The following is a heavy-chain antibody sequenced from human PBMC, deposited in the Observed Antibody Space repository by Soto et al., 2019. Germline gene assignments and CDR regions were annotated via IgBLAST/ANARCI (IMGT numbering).Heavy chain of an antibody. V-gene: IGHV3-15*05. CDR3: TTTWGLGGYDTSDDLDY. CDR1: GFSLSNAW. J-gene: IGHJ4*02. CDR2: IRANAAGGTT. Sequence: GSLRLSCAASGFSLSNAWMNWVRQAPGRGLEWIGRIRANAAGGTTDYAAPVKGRFAISRDDSDNRLYLQMNSLKIEDTALYYCTTTWGLGGYDTSDDLDYWGQGTLVTVSS. D-gene: IGHD3-22*01.